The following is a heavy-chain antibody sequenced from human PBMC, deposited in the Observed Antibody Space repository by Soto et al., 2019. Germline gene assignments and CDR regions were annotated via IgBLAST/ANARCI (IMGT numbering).Heavy chain of an antibody. J-gene: IGHJ6*03. CDR2: ISAYNGNT. D-gene: IGHD3-3*01. CDR3: AREFPSITIFGVVTPYYYYMDV. CDR1: GYTFTSYG. V-gene: IGHV1-18*01. Sequence: GASVKVSCKASGYTFTSYGISWVRQAPGQGLEWMGWISAYNGNTNYAQRLQGRVTMTTDTSTSTAYMELRSLRSGDTAVYYCAREFPSITIFGVVTPYYYYMDVWGKGTTVTVSS.